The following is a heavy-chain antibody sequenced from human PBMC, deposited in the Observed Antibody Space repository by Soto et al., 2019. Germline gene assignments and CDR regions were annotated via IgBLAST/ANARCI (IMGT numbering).Heavy chain of an antibody. CDR3: TTGSVDGI. V-gene: IGHV3-15*07. Sequence: EVQLVESAGGLVKPGGSLRLSCVASGFSFNEAWMNWVRQAPGQGLEWVGRIKTSAGGGATNYAAPGQGRFTISRDDSKNTLYLHMTSLRTEDTAIYSCTTGSVDGIWGQGTTVIVSS. CDR2: IKTSAGGGAT. J-gene: IGHJ6*02. CDR1: GFSFNEAW.